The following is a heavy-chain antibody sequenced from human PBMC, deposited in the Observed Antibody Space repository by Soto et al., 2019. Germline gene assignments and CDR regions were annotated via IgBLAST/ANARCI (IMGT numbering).Heavy chain of an antibody. V-gene: IGHV3-30*18. J-gene: IGHJ4*02. CDR3: AKDTYYYDRSGYYTYDH. D-gene: IGHD3-22*01. CDR1: GFTFSSYG. Sequence: PGGSLRLSCAASGFTFSSYGVHWVRQAPGKGLEWVASVSYDGSNKHYADSVKGRFTISRDNSRNTLDPQMNSLRAEDTAVYYCAKDTYYYDRSGYYTYDHWGQGTQVTVSS. CDR2: VSYDGSNK.